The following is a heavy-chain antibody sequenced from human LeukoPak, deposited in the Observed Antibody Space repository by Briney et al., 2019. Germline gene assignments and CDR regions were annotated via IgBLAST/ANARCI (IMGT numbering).Heavy chain of an antibody. CDR2: ISGSGGST. CDR3: AKVARSTLLYYFDY. V-gene: IGHV3-23*01. Sequence: GGSLRLSCAASGFTFSSYAMSWVRQAPGKGLEWVSGISGSGGSTYYADAVKGRFTISRDNSKNTLYLQMNSLRAEDTAVYYCAKVARSTLLYYFDYWGQGTLVTVSS. J-gene: IGHJ4*02. CDR1: GFTFSSYA.